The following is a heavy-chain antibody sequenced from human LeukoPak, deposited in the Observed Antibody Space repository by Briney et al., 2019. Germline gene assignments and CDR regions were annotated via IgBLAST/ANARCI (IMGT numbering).Heavy chain of an antibody. J-gene: IGHJ4*02. V-gene: IGHV3-48*03. CDR2: ISSSGSAI. CDR1: GFTFSNFQ. CDR3: ATNSEDY. D-gene: IGHD4-23*01. Sequence: GGSLRLSCAASGFTFSNFQMNWVRQAPGKGLDWVSYISSSGSAIYYADSVRGRFTISRDNAKNSLYLQMNSLRAEDTAVYYCATNSEDYWGQGTLVTVSS.